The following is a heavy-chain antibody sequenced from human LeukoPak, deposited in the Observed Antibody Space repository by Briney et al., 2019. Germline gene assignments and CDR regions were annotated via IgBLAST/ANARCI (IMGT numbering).Heavy chain of an antibody. CDR1: GGSISSGSYY. CDR3: ARVSNRRWLQLVGPLDY. J-gene: IGHJ4*02. V-gene: IGHV4-61*02. D-gene: IGHD5-24*01. CDR2: IYTSGST. Sequence: SETLSLTCTVSGGSISSGSYYWSWIRQSAGKGLEWIGRIYTSGSTNYNPSLKSRVTISVDTSKNQFSLKLSSVTAADTAVYYCARVSNRRWLQLVGPLDYWGRGTLVTVSS.